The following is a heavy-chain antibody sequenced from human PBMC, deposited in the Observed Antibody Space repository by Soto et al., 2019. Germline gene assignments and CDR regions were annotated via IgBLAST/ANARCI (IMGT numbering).Heavy chain of an antibody. V-gene: IGHV6-1*01. J-gene: IGHJ4*02. CDR3: AISSVGTNKVSFDY. D-gene: IGHD7-27*01. CDR2: TYYRSKWHN. CDR1: GDSVSSNIAT. Sequence: SQTLSLTCAISGDSVSSNIATWNWIRQSPSRGLEWLGRTYYRSKWHNEYAVSVKSRITIISDTSKNQVSLQQNSMTPEDTAVYYCAISSVGTNKVSFDYWGKGSLVPVSS.